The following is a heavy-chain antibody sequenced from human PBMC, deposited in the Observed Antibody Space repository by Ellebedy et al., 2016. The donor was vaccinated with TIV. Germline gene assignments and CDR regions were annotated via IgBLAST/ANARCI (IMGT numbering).Heavy chain of an antibody. J-gene: IGHJ4*02. CDR1: GFTFSDYT. CDR2: ISGNGNYV. CDR3: ARVPSDY. V-gene: IGHV3-21*01. Sequence: GESLKTSXAASGFTFSDYTMTWVRQAPGKGLEWVSSISGNGNYVYYADSLRGRFTISRDNTKNSLYLQMDGLRPEDTALYYCARVPSDYWGQGTLLVVSS.